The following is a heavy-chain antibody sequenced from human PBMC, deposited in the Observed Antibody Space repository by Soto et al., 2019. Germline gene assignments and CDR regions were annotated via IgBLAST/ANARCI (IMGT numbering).Heavy chain of an antibody. D-gene: IGHD3-10*01. CDR2: ISRFSDRT. CDR1: GFNFNSYT. CDR3: ARVGDYFGEFDYFDY. V-gene: IGHV3-21*06. J-gene: IGHJ4*02. Sequence: GGSLRLSCSASGFNFNSYTMNWVRQAPGKGLEWVSSISRFSDRTYYADSVKGRFAIFRANAENSVYLQVNSLGAEDTAVYYCARVGDYFGEFDYFDYWGQGTPVTVYS.